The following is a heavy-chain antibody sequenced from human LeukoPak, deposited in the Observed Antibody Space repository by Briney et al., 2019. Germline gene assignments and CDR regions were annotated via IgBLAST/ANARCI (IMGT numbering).Heavy chain of an antibody. CDR2: MYTSGNT. V-gene: IGHV4-61*09. CDR3: ARDSLYNFWSGYYHTTYYFDY. J-gene: IGHJ4*02. D-gene: IGHD3-3*01. CDR1: GGSISSGNYY. Sequence: SQTLSLTCTVSGGSISSGNYYWRWLRQPAGKGLEGIGHMYTSGNTYNPSLKSRVTISVDTSKNQFSLNLSSMTAADTAVYYCARDSLYNFWSGYYHTTYYFDYWGQGTLVTVSS.